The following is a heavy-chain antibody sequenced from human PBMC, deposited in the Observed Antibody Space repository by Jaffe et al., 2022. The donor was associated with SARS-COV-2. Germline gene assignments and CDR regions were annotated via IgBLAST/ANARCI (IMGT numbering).Heavy chain of an antibody. CDR1: GGSISGSNYY. J-gene: IGHJ5*02. V-gene: IGHV4-39*01. CDR3: GRHGDQTTTLNGIDP. Sequence: QLQLQESGPGLVKPSETLSLTCTVSGGSISGSNYYWGWIRQPPGKGLEWIGSIFYSGSTQYNPSVKSRVTISVDSPKNQFSLKLSSVTAADTAVYYCGRHGDQTTTLNGIDPWGQGTLVTVSS. D-gene: IGHD2-21*01. CDR2: IFYSGST.